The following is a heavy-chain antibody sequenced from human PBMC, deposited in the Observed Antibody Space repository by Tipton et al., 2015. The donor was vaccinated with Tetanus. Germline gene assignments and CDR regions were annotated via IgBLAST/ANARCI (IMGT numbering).Heavy chain of an antibody. V-gene: IGHV4-61*08. J-gene: IGHJ4*02. CDR2: ISYSGRT. Sequence: GLVKPSETLSLTCTISGGSVRGGDYQWNWIRQTPGKGLEWLAYISYSGRTNSNYSLKSRITVSQDTSKNQFSLKLTSVTAADTAVYYCARANYEFPKKGPFDSWGRGTLVIVSS. CDR3: ARANYEFPKKGPFDS. D-gene: IGHD3-3*01. CDR1: GGSVRGGDYQ.